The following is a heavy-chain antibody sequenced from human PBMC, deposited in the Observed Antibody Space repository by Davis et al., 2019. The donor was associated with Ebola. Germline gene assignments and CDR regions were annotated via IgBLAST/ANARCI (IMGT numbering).Heavy chain of an antibody. J-gene: IGHJ4*02. Sequence: SETLSLTCTVSGASVSSNSYYWNWIRQPPGKGLEWIGYVYYSGSTNYNPSLKSRVTISVDTSKNQFSLKLRSVTAADTAVYYCATTQWLREFDNWGQGTLVTVSS. CDR3: ATTQWLREFDN. CDR2: VYYSGST. CDR1: GASVSSNSYY. D-gene: IGHD6-19*01. V-gene: IGHV4-61*01.